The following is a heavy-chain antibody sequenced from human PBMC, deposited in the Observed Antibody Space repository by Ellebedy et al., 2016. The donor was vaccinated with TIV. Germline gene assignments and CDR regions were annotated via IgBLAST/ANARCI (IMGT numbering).Heavy chain of an antibody. D-gene: IGHD6-13*01. CDR3: ARARYSNTPFDY. CDR1: GFSFSSYA. Sequence: GESLKISCAASGFSFSSYAMAWVRQAPGKGLEWLSAIGSRSEYTIYADSVKGRFTISRDNFKNTLWLQMNSLRAEDTAVYYCARARYSNTPFDYWGQGTLVTVSS. V-gene: IGHV3-23*01. CDR2: IGSRSEYT. J-gene: IGHJ4*02.